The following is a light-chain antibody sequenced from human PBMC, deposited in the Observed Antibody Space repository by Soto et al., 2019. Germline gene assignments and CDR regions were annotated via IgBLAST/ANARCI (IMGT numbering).Light chain of an antibody. CDR1: SSDVDTYNY. V-gene: IGLV2-14*01. J-gene: IGLJ2*01. Sequence: QPVLTQPASVSGSPGQSITISCTGTSSDVDTYNYVSWYQQYPGKAPKLMIHDVSNRPSGVSNRFSGSKSGNTASLTISGLQAEDEADYYCSSYTSSNTLGVFGGGTKATVL. CDR2: DVS. CDR3: SSYTSSNTLGV.